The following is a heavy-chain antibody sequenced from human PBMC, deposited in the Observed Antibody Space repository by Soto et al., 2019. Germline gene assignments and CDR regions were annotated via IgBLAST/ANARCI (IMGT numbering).Heavy chain of an antibody. CDR2: IYPGDSDT. D-gene: IGHD2-8*01. Sequence: PGESPKISCKGSGYRFSSYWIAWVRQMPGKGLEWMGIIYPGDSDTRYSPSFQGQVTMSVDKSNNTAYLHWSSLKASDTAMYYCARQGSNGAYYYYGMDVWGQGTTVTVSS. J-gene: IGHJ6*02. CDR3: ARQGSNGAYYYYGMDV. V-gene: IGHV5-51*01. CDR1: GYRFSSYW.